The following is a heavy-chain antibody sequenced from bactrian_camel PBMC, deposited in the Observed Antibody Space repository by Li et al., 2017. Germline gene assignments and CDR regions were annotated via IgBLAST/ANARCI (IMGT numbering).Heavy chain of an antibody. CDR2: VDSDGEI. CDR1: EPITTMYC. D-gene: IGHD2*01. Sequence: VQLVESGGGSVQAGGSLRLSCEASEPITTMYCMAWFRQAPGKEREGVAAVDSDGEIKYADSVKGRFTASRNSAKNILYLQMNNLKPEDAAMYYCAASFSLPCPANAGAVARDYTMDYWGKGTQVTVS. J-gene: IGHJ7*01. V-gene: IGHV3S53*01.